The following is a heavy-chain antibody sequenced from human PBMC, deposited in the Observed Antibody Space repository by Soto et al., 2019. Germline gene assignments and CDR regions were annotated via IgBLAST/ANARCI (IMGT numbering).Heavy chain of an antibody. D-gene: IGHD5-18*01. V-gene: IGHV4-31*03. CDR3: ARASGYSYGYTDY. CDR2: IYYSGST. Sequence: QVQLQESGPGLVKPSQTLSITCTVSGGSISSGGYYWSWIRQHPGKGLEWIGYIYYSGSTYYNPSLKSRVTISVDTSKNQFSLKLSSVTAADTAVYYCARASGYSYGYTDYWGQGTLVTVSS. J-gene: IGHJ4*02. CDR1: GGSISSGGYY.